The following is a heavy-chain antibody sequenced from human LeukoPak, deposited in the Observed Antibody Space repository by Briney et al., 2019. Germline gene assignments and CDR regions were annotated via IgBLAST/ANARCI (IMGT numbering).Heavy chain of an antibody. CDR2: ISSSSSYT. V-gene: IGHV3-21*05. Sequence: GGSLRLSCAASGFTFSSYAMSWVRQAPGKGLEWVSYISSSSSYTNYADSVKGRFTISRDNAKNSLYLQMNSLRAEDTAVYYCARDLGEMATIAGAFDYWGQGTLVTVSS. J-gene: IGHJ4*02. D-gene: IGHD5-24*01. CDR1: GFTFSSYA. CDR3: ARDLGEMATIAGAFDY.